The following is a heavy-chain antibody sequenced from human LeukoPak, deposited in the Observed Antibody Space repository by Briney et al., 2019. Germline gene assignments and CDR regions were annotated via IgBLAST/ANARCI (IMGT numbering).Heavy chain of an antibody. CDR1: GYTFTSYA. J-gene: IGHJ6*02. V-gene: IGHV1-3*04. CDR3: ARISLGAIWGYYYGMDV. D-gene: IGHD1-26*01. CDR2: INTGNGNT. Sequence: ASVKVSCKASGYTFTSYAMHWVRQAPGQRLECMGWINTGNGNTKYSQKFQGRVTITADESTSTAYMELSSLRSEDTAVFYCARISLGAIWGYYYGMDVWGQGTTVTVSS.